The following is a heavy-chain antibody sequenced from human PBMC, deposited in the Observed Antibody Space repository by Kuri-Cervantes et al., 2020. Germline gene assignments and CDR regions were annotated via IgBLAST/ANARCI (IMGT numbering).Heavy chain of an antibody. Sequence: LRLSCAISGDSVSSNTAAWNWIRQSPSRGLEWLGRTYYRSKWYDDYAVSVKSRITINADTSKNEFSLQLNSVTAADTAVYYCARVAIRVATTKPRRYGMGVWGQGTTVTVSS. CDR2: TYYRSKWYD. CDR3: ARVAIRVATTKPRRYGMGV. D-gene: IGHD5-12*01. V-gene: IGHV6-1*01. CDR1: GDSVSSNTAA. J-gene: IGHJ6*02.